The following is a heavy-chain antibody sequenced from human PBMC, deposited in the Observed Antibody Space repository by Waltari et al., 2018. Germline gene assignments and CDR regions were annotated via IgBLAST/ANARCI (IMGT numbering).Heavy chain of an antibody. CDR3: ARDRGWLQFDY. CDR1: GFTFGPSW. Sequence: EVQLVESGGGLVHPGGTLSLSCAASGFTFGPSWMNWVRQAPGRGPEWVANIKPDGSGRSYVDFVRGRFTISRDNAKSSLYLQINSLTVEDTAIYYCARDRGWLQFDYWGQGALVIVSS. CDR2: IKPDGSGR. D-gene: IGHD5-12*01. J-gene: IGHJ4*02. V-gene: IGHV3-7*04.